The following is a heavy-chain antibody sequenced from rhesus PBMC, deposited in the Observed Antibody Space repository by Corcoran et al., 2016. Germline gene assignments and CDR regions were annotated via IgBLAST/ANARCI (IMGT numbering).Heavy chain of an antibody. Sequence: QVQLQESGPGLVKPSETLSLTCAVSGGSVSSSNWWSWIRQPPGKGLEWIGYISGSSGSTYYNPSLNSRVTISIDTSKNQFSLKLSSVTAADTAVYYCARDLTSGSYYFDYWGQGVLVTVSS. D-gene: IGHD3-16*01. J-gene: IGHJ4*01. CDR1: GGSVSSSNW. CDR3: ARDLTSGSYYFDY. CDR2: ISGSSGST. V-gene: IGHV4-65*01.